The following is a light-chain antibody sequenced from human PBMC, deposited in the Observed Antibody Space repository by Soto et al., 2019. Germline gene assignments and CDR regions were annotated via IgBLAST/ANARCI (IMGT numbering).Light chain of an antibody. CDR3: SLYTSSSTYV. CDR2: EVS. Sequence: QSALTRPPSVSGSPGQSVTISCTGTSSDVGSYNRVSWYQQPPGTAPKLMIYEVSNRPSGVPDRFSGSKSGNTASLTISGLQAEDEADYYCSLYTSSSTYVFGTGTKVTVL. J-gene: IGLJ1*01. V-gene: IGLV2-18*01. CDR1: SSDVGSYNR.